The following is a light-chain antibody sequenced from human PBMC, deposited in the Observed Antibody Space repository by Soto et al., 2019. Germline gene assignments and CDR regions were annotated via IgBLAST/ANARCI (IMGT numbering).Light chain of an antibody. V-gene: IGKV3-11*01. CDR3: QHRSNWPPLT. J-gene: IGKJ4*01. CDR2: GAY. Sequence: DIVLTQPPGTLSLSPGERETLYWTASQSVASRNLAWYQQKSGQAHRLIIYGAYYRAIHTPARFSGSGSATDFTLTISSLEPQDFAVYYCQHRSNWPPLTVGGGTKVDIK. CDR1: QSVASRN.